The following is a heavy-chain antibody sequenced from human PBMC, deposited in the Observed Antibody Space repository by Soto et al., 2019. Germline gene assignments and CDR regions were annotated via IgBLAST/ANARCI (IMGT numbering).Heavy chain of an antibody. V-gene: IGHV1-2*02. D-gene: IGHD3-16*01. CDR3: SSAPLTYTNNDYLEN. CDR2: IKPKVDGK. J-gene: IGHJ4*02. Sequence: QVQMAQSGTEVKKPGASVKIFCKASEQTITGHYIQWVRQAPGQGLEWMGWIKPKVDGKNYARHSHGRITVTRDTTSDTCYMELRALTSDDTAVYYCSSAPLTYTNNDYLENWGQGTLVTVSS. CDR1: EQTITGHY.